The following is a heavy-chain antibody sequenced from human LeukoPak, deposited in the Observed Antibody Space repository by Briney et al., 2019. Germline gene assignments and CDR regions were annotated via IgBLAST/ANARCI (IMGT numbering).Heavy chain of an antibody. CDR1: GDSISSRY. CDR3: ARLYDDFWSGYYYYFDY. CDR2: INHSGST. V-gene: IGHV4-34*01. D-gene: IGHD3-3*01. Sequence: SETLSLTCTVPGDSISSRYWSWIRQPPGKGLEWIGEINHSGSTNYNPSLKSRVTISVDTSKNQFSLKLSSVTAADTAVYYCARLYDDFWSGYYYYFDYWGQGTLVTVSS. J-gene: IGHJ4*02.